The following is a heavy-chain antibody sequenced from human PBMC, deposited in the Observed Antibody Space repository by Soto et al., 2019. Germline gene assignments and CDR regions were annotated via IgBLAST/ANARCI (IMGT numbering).Heavy chain of an antibody. CDR2: ISSNGGST. CDR3: VKGSIDWLLYGLYFDY. Sequence: PGGSLRLSCSASGFTFSSYAMHWVRQAPGKGLEYVSAISSNGGSTYYADSVKGRFTISRDNSKNTLYLQMSSLRAEDTAVYYCVKGSIDWLLYGLYFDYWGQGTLVTVSS. V-gene: IGHV3-64D*08. J-gene: IGHJ4*02. D-gene: IGHD3-9*01. CDR1: GFTFSSYA.